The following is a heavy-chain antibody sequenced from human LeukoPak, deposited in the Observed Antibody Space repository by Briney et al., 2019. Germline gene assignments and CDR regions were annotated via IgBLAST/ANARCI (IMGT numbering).Heavy chain of an antibody. CDR3: ARHRRYYYDSSGYYPPYMDV. V-gene: IGHV5-51*01. J-gene: IGHJ6*03. CDR2: IYPGDSDT. D-gene: IGHD3-22*01. CDR1: GYSFTSYW. Sequence: GESLKISCKGSGYSFTSYWIGWVRQMPGKGLEGKGIIYPGDSDTSYNPSFQGQVTISADKSIGTAYRQWSSLKASDTAMYYCARHRRYYYDSSGYYPPYMDVWGKGTTVTVSS.